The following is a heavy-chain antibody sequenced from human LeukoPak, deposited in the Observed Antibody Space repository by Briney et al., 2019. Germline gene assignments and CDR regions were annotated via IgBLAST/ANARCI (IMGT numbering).Heavy chain of an antibody. Sequence: GGSLRLSCVASGFTFSNYEMNWVRQAPGKGLEWISHISNTGDIIHYADSVKGRFTISRDNSKNTLYLQMNSLRAEDTAVYYCAKTYYYDSSGHDYWGQGTLVTVSS. D-gene: IGHD3-22*01. V-gene: IGHV3-48*03. CDR1: GFTFSNYE. CDR3: AKTYYYDSSGHDY. J-gene: IGHJ4*02. CDR2: ISNTGDII.